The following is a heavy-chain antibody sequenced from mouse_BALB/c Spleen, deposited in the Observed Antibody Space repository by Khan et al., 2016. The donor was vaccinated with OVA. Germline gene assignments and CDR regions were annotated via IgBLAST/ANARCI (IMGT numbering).Heavy chain of an antibody. CDR3: TRSGYGTFAY. Sequence: QVQLQQSGAELVKPGASVRLSCKASGYTFTSYYLYWVKQRPGHGLEWIGDINPSTGGTNFNEQFKSKATLTVDKSSSTAYMQLSRLTSEDSAVYYCTRSGYGTFAYWGQGTLVNVS. J-gene: IGHJ3*01. CDR2: INPSTGGT. CDR1: GYTFTSYY. V-gene: IGHV1S81*02. D-gene: IGHD2-1*01.